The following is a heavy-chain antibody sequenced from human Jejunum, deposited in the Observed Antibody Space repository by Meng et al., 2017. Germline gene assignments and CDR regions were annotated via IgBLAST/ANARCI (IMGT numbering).Heavy chain of an antibody. CDR3: TREHTTSFFSDY. V-gene: IGHV3-20*04. D-gene: IGHD2-2*01. Sequence: VRLLGSGGGLFHPGGSLRPSCSSSGFTFDNFGMTWVRQVPGKGLEWVSALNWNGDSTGYADSVKGRFTISRDNAKNSLYLQMNSLRAEDTALYYCTREHTTSFFSDYWGQGTLVTVSS. CDR2: LNWNGDST. J-gene: IGHJ4*02. CDR1: GFTFDNFG.